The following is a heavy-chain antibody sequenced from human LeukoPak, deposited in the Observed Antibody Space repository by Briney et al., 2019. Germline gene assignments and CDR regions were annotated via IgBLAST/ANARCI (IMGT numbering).Heavy chain of an antibody. Sequence: SGGSLRLSCAASGFTVSSNYMSWVRQAPGKGLEWVSSISGSGGSTYHADSVKGRFTIYRDNSKKTLYLQMNSLRAEDTAVYYCAKGVNHYDTSGYYPYYFDYWGQGTLVTVSS. CDR1: GFTVSSNY. V-gene: IGHV3-23*01. D-gene: IGHD3-22*01. J-gene: IGHJ4*02. CDR3: AKGVNHYDTSGYYPYYFDY. CDR2: ISGSGGST.